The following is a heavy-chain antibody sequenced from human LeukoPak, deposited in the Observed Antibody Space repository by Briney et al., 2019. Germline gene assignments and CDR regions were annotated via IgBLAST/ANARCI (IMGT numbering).Heavy chain of an antibody. CDR3: AREVGMTTATKSRYSM. J-gene: IGHJ3*02. Sequence: PGGSLRLSCAASGFTFDDYGMSWVRQAPGKGLEWVSGINWNGGSTGYADSVKGRFTISRDNAKNSLYLQMNSLRAEDTAMYYCAREVGMTTATKSRYSMWGQGTMVTISS. CDR1: GFTFDDYG. D-gene: IGHD4-17*01. CDR2: INWNGGST. V-gene: IGHV3-20*04.